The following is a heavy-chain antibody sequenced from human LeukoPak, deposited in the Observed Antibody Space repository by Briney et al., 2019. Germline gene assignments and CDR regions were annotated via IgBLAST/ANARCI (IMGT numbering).Heavy chain of an antibody. CDR2: INTNTGNP. V-gene: IGHV7-4-1*02. D-gene: IGHD3-3*01. CDR3: ARASLAYYDFWSGYYPYYYGMDV. CDR1: GYTFTSYA. J-gene: IGHJ6*02. Sequence: ASVKVSCKASGYTFTSYAMNWVRQAPGQGLEWMGWINTNTGNPTYAQGFTGRFVFSLDTSVSTAYLQISSLKAEDTAVYYCARASLAYYDFWSGYYPYYYGMDVWGQGTTVTVSS.